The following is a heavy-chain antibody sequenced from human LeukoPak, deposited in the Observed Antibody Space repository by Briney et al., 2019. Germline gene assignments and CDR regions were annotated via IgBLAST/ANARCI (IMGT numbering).Heavy chain of an antibody. CDR1: GGSFTSYY. V-gene: IGHV4-4*09. CDR3: ARFLSHKWLDP. Sequence: SETLSLTCTVSGGSFTSYYWSWIRQPPGKGLEWIGYVYTSGSTNYNPSLKSRLTISVDTSKNQFSLRLSSVTAADTAVYYCARFLSHKWLDPWGQGTLVTVSS. CDR2: VYTSGST. J-gene: IGHJ5*02.